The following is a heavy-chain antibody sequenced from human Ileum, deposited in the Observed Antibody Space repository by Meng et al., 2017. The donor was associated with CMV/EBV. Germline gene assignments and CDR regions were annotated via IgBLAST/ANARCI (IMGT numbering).Heavy chain of an antibody. Sequence: QVQLGQSGAEVRKPGSSVKVSCEGSGGTFSSNAISWVRHAPGQGLEWMGVISPIFRTSNYAQKFQGRLTITADESTSTAYMELSSLTSGDTAVYYCATSGRGPKYYFDYWGQGTLVTVSS. V-gene: IGHV1-69*12. J-gene: IGHJ4*02. D-gene: IGHD1-14*01. CDR3: ATSGRGPKYYFDY. CDR1: GGTFSSNA. CDR2: ISPIFRTS.